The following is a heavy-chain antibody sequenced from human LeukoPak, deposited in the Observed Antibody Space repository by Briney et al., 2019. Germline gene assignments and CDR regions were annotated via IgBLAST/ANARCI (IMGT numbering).Heavy chain of an antibody. CDR2: INSDGSST. Sequence: GGSLRLSCAASGFTFSSYWMHWVRHAPGKGLVWVSRINSDGSSTSYADSVRGRFTISRDNAKNTLYLQMNSLRAEDTAVYYCAREYRRLVFDYWGQGTLVTVSS. D-gene: IGHD5-12*01. V-gene: IGHV3-74*01. CDR3: AREYRRLVFDY. CDR1: GFTFSSYW. J-gene: IGHJ4*02.